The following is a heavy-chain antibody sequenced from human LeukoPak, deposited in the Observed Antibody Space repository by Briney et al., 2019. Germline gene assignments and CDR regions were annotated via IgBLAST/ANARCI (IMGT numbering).Heavy chain of an antibody. D-gene: IGHD2-8*01. J-gene: IGHJ4*02. V-gene: IGHV4-38-2*02. CDR1: GYSISSGYY. Sequence: SETLSLTCTVSGYSISSGYYWGWIRQPPGKGLEWIGEINHSGSTNYNPSLKSRVTISVDTSKNQFSLKLSSVTAADTAVYYCARGRSNGWFYWGQGTLVTVSS. CDR3: ARGRSNGWFY. CDR2: INHSGST.